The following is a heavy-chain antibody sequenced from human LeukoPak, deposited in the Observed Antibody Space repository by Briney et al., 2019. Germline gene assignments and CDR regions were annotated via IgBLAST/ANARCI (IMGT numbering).Heavy chain of an antibody. D-gene: IGHD2-2*01. Sequence: GGSLRLSCAASGFTFSSYAMSWVRQAPGKGPEGVSAISGSGGSTYYADSVKGRFTISRDNSKNTLYLQMNSLRAEDTAVYYCAKGPSYCSSTSCRQDYWGQGTLVTVSS. CDR2: ISGSGGST. V-gene: IGHV3-23*01. CDR3: AKGPSYCSSTSCRQDY. CDR1: GFTFSSYA. J-gene: IGHJ4*02.